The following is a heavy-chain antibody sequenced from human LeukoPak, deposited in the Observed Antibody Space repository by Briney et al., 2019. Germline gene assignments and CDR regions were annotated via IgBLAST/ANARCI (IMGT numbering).Heavy chain of an antibody. J-gene: IGHJ4*02. CDR1: GYSFTSYW. V-gene: IGHV5-51*01. CDR2: IYPGDSDT. CDR3: ARHTSIRRSILYYFDY. Sequence: ESLQISCKGSGYSFTSYWIGWVRQMPGKGLEWMGIIYPGDSDTRYSPSFQGQVTISADKSFSTAYLQWSSLKASDTAMYYCARHTSIRRSILYYFDYWGQGTLVTVSS. D-gene: IGHD3-3*02.